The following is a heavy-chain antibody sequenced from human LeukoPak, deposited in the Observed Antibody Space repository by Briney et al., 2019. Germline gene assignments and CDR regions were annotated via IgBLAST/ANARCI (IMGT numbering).Heavy chain of an antibody. J-gene: IGHJ4*02. D-gene: IGHD3-9*01. CDR2: IYDSGST. CDR1: GGSTSSYY. V-gene: IGHV4-59*01. CDR3: TKGGRRDILTY. Sequence: SETLSLACTVSGGSTSSYYWSWIRQPPGKGLEWIGYIYDSGSTNYNPSLKSRVTISVDTSKNQFSLKLTSVTAADTAVYYCTKGGRRDILTYWGQGILVTVSP.